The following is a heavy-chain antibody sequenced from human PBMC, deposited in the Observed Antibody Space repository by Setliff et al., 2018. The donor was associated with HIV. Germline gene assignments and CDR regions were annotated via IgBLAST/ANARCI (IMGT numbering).Heavy chain of an antibody. CDR1: GFTFSDYY. D-gene: IGHD2-8*02. V-gene: IGHV3-11*04. CDR2: ITTDGSET. Sequence: GGSLRLSCAASGFTFSDYYMSWIRQAPGKGLEWISRITTDGSETQYAASVKGRATVSRDNAKNTLYLQINGLGVDETAVYYCARESTHCTGASCYANWFDPWGQGTLVTVSS. J-gene: IGHJ5*02. CDR3: ARESTHCTGASCYANWFDP.